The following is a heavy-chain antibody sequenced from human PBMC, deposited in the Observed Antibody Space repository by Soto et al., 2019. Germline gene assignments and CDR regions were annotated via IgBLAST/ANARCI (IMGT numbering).Heavy chain of an antibody. CDR1: GGTFSSYA. CDR3: AREYNWNYNYYYGMDV. V-gene: IGHV1-69*13. CDR2: IIPIFGTA. D-gene: IGHD1-20*01. J-gene: IGHJ6*02. Sequence: GPPVKVSCKASGGTFSSYAISWVRQAPGQGLEWMGGIIPIFGTANYAQKFQGRVTITADESTSTAYMELSSLRSEDTAVYYCAREYNWNYNYYYGMDVWGQGTTVTV.